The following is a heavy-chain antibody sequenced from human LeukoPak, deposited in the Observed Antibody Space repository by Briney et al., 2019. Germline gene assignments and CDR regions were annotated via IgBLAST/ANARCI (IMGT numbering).Heavy chain of an antibody. J-gene: IGHJ3*02. Sequence: GGSLRLSCAASGFTFSDYYMSWIRQAPGKGLEWVSYISSSSSCTNYADSVKGRFTISRDNAKNSLYLQMNSLRAEDTAVYYCARDRWIQLWSTDNTDAFDIWGQGTMVTVSS. CDR3: ARDRWIQLWSTDNTDAFDI. CDR1: GFTFSDYY. V-gene: IGHV3-11*06. CDR2: ISSSSSCT. D-gene: IGHD5-18*01.